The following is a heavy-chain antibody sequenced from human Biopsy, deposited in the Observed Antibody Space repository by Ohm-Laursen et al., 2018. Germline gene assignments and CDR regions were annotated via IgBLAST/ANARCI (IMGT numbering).Heavy chain of an antibody. CDR2: INQSGST. CDR3: ARDRDRRGWFDP. J-gene: IGHJ5*02. D-gene: IGHD1-14*01. V-gene: IGHV4-34*01. CDR1: GESSSGYF. Sequence: SDTLSLTCAVNGESSSGYFWNWIRQPPGKGLEWIGEINQSGSTNYNPSLKSRVTMSVDTSKNKFSLRVSSVTAADTAVYYCARDRDRRGWFDPWGQGTLVTVSS.